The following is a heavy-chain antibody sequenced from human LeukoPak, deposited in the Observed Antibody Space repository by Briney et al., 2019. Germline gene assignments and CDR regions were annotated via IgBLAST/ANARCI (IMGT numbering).Heavy chain of an antibody. Sequence: ASETLSLTCTVSGYSISSDYYWGWIRQPPGKGLEWIGSIYHSGSTYYNPSLRSRVTISVDTSKNQFSPKLSSVTAADTAVYYCARGKRGYRTWIYYMDVWGKGTTVTVSS. CDR1: GYSISSDYY. CDR3: ARGKRGYRTWIYYMDV. V-gene: IGHV4-38-2*02. J-gene: IGHJ6*03. CDR2: IYHSGST. D-gene: IGHD5-18*01.